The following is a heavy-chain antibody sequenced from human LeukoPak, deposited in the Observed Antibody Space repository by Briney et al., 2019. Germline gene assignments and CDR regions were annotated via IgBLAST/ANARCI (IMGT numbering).Heavy chain of an antibody. J-gene: IGHJ5*02. CDR1: GASISSDTYF. CDR3: AKGAGPPWFDP. D-gene: IGHD6-19*01. CDR2: ISYTGRT. Sequence: PSQTLSLTCTVSGASISSDTYFWSWIRQPAAKGLEWLGRISYTGRTDYNPSLTSRVTISIDTSKNQFSMNLNSVTAADTAVYFCAKGAGPPWFDPWGQGTLVTVSS. V-gene: IGHV4-61*02.